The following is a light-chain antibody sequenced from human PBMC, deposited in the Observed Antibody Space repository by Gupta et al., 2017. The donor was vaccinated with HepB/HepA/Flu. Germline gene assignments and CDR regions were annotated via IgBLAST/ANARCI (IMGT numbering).Light chain of an antibody. J-gene: IGKJ1*01. V-gene: IGKV4-1*01. CDR2: CAS. CDR1: QSLLYSSNNKNY. CDR3: HQYYTTPWT. Sequence: DTMMTQSPDSLAVALGERATINCKSSQSLLYSSNNKNYLAWYQQKPGQPPKLLIYCASTRVSGVPDRFSGSGSGTDFTLTISSLQAEDVAVYHCHQYYTTPWTFGQGTKVEI.